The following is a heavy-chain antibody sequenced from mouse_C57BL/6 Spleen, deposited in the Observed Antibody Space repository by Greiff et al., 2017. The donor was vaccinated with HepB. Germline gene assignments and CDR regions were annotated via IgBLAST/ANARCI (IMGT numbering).Heavy chain of an antibody. CDR2: IHPNSGST. J-gene: IGHJ1*03. CDR3: AREGLLRTRYFDV. D-gene: IGHD1-1*01. CDR1: GYTFTSYW. Sequence: QVQLQQPGAELVKPGASVKLSCKASGYTFTSYWMHWVKQRPGQGLEWIGMIHPNSGSTNYNEKFKSKATLTVDKSSSTAYMQLSSLTSDDSAVYYCAREGLLRTRYFDVWGTGTTVTVSS. V-gene: IGHV1-64*01.